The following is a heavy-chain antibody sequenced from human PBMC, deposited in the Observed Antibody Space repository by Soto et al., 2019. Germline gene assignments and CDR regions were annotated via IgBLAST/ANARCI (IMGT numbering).Heavy chain of an antibody. V-gene: IGHV3-48*02. CDR2: ISGSGGTI. Sequence: EVQLVESGGGLVQPGGSLRLSCAASGFTLSSYSMHWVRQAPGKGLEWVSYISGSGGTIYYADSVKGRFTISSDNAKNSLSVQMNSLRDEDTAVYFCARETGLRSSGWSYYFDFWVQGTLVTVSS. J-gene: IGHJ4*02. CDR3: ARETGLRSSGWSYYFDF. CDR1: GFTLSSYS. D-gene: IGHD6-19*01.